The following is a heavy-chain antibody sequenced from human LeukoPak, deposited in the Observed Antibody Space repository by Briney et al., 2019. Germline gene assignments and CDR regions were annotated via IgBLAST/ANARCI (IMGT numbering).Heavy chain of an antibody. V-gene: IGHV3-66*02. D-gene: IGHD6-13*01. J-gene: IGHJ5*02. Sequence: GGSLRLSCAASGFTVSSNYMSWVRQAPGKGLEWVSVIYSGGSTYYADSVKGRFTISRDNSKNTLYLQMNSLRAEDTAVYYCARGGAAAGTPRWFDPWGQGTLVTVSS. CDR1: GFTVSSNY. CDR2: IYSGGST. CDR3: ARGGAAAGTPRWFDP.